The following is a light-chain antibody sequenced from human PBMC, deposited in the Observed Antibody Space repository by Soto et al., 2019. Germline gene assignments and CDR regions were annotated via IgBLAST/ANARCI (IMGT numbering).Light chain of an antibody. V-gene: IGKV3-20*01. CDR1: QSLSVSY. Sequence: ESVLTQSPGTLSLSPGDRATLSCRSSQSLSVSYMAWYQQRPGQAPRLLIYGTSTRAAGVPDRFSGSGSGTDFTLAISRLEPEDFAVYYCHQFGDSPQTFGQGTKVDIK. J-gene: IGKJ1*01. CDR3: HQFGDSPQT. CDR2: GTS.